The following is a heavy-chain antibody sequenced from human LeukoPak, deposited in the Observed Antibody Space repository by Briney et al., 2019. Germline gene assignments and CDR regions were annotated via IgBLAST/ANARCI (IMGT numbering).Heavy chain of an antibody. CDR3: ARQGIAATYSYYYYMDV. V-gene: IGHV3-48*03. CDR1: GLTFSSYE. D-gene: IGHD6-13*01. J-gene: IGHJ6*03. Sequence: PGGSLRLSCAASGLTFSSYEMNWVRQAPGKGLEWVSYISSSGSTIYYADSVKGRFTISRDNAKNSLYLQMNSLRAEDTAVYYCARQGIAATYSYYYYMDVWGKGTTVTISS. CDR2: ISSSGSTI.